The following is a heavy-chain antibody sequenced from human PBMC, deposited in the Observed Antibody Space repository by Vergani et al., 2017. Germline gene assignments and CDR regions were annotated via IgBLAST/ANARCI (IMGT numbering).Heavy chain of an antibody. Sequence: EVQLVESGGGLVKPGGSLRLSCAASGFTFSSYSMNWVRQAPGKGLEWVSSISSSSSYIYYADSVKGRFTISRDNAKNSLYLQMNSLRAEDTAVYYCAREQLERRTGYYGMDVWGQGTTVTVSS. V-gene: IGHV3-21*01. CDR1: GFTFSSYS. CDR2: ISSSSSYI. J-gene: IGHJ6*02. CDR3: AREQLERRTGYYGMDV. D-gene: IGHD1-1*01.